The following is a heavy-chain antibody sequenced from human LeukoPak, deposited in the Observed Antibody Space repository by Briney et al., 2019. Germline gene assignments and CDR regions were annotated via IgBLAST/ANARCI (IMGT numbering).Heavy chain of an antibody. Sequence: KSGGSLRLSCAASGFSFSDYYMSWIRQAPGKGLEWVAYMSSSSSHINYADSVKGRFTISRDNAKNPLYLQMNSLRAEDTAVYYCARGRSWFDYWGQGTLVAVSS. J-gene: IGHJ4*02. D-gene: IGHD6-13*01. CDR3: ARGRSWFDY. CDR1: GFSFSDYY. CDR2: MSSSSSHI. V-gene: IGHV3-11*05.